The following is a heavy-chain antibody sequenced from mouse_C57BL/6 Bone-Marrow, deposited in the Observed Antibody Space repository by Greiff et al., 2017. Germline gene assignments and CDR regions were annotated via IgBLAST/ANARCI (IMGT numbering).Heavy chain of an antibody. CDR2: INYDGSST. D-gene: IGHD1-1*01. J-gene: IGHJ2*01. Sequence: EVMLVESEGGLVQPGSSMKLSCTASGFTFSDYYMAWVRQVPEKGLEWVANINYDGSSTYYLDSLKSRFIISRDNAKNILYLQMSSLKSEDTATYYCARDNGSRYFDYWGQGTNLTVSS. CDR1: GFTFSDYY. V-gene: IGHV5-16*01. CDR3: ARDNGSRYFDY.